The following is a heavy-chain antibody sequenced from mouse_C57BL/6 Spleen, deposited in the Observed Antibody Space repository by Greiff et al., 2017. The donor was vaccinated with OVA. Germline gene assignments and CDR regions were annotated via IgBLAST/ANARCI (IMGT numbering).Heavy chain of an antibody. CDR3: ARRVDWYFDV. Sequence: EVMLVESGGGLVKPGGSLKLSCAASGFTFSDYGMHWVRQAPERGLEWVAYISSGSSTTYYADTVKGRFTISRDNAKNTLFLQMTGLGSEDTAMYYCARRVDWYFDVWGTGTTVTVSS. CDR2: ISSGSSTT. V-gene: IGHV5-17*01. J-gene: IGHJ1*03. D-gene: IGHD1-1*01. CDR1: GFTFSDYG.